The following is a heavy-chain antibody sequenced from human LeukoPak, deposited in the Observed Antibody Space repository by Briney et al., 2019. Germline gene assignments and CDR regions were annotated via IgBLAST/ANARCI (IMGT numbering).Heavy chain of an antibody. V-gene: IGHV3-30*02. J-gene: IGHJ1*01. CDR2: IRYDGSNK. D-gene: IGHD6-13*01. CDR3: AKAYSSRMGGYFQH. CDR1: GFTFSSYG. Sequence: RSGGSLRLSCAASGFTFSSYGMHWVRQAPGKGLEWVAFIRYDGSNKYYADSVKGRFTISRDNSKNTLYLQMNSLRAEDTAVYYCAKAYSSRMGGYFQHWGQGTLVTVSS.